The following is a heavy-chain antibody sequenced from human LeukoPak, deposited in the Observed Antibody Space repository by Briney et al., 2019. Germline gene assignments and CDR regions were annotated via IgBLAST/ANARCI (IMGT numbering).Heavy chain of an antibody. CDR1: GFSFSAYW. J-gene: IGHJ3*02. CDR3: ARDVKYPLDI. Sequence: GGSLRLSCAAAGFSFSAYWMSWVRQASGKGLEWVANINLDGSEKYYVDSVRGRFTISRDNAKNSLYLQVNSLRDADAAVYFCARDVKYPLDIWGQGTMVTVSS. D-gene: IGHD2-2*02. V-gene: IGHV3-7*01. CDR2: INLDGSEK.